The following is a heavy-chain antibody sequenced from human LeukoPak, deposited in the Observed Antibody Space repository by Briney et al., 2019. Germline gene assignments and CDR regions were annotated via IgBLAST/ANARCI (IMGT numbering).Heavy chain of an antibody. Sequence: ALVKVSCKASGYTFTGYYMHWVRQAPGQGLEWMGWINPNSGGTNYAQKFQGRVTMTRDTSISTAYMELSRLRSDDTAVYYCARDYDSSGDFDYWGQGTLVTVSS. CDR1: GYTFTGYY. J-gene: IGHJ4*02. D-gene: IGHD3-22*01. CDR3: ARDYDSSGDFDY. V-gene: IGHV1-2*02. CDR2: INPNSGGT.